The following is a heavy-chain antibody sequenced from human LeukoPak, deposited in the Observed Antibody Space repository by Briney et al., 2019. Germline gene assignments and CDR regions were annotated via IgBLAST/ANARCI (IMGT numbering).Heavy chain of an antibody. Sequence: GRSLRLSCAASGFTFSSYGMHWVRQAPGKGLEWVAVIWYDGSNKYYADSVKGRFTISRDNSKNTLYLQMNSLRAEDTAVYYCARGPPYYDILTGLPDYWGQGTLVTVSS. V-gene: IGHV3-33*01. CDR2: IWYDGSNK. J-gene: IGHJ4*02. D-gene: IGHD3-9*01. CDR1: GFTFSSYG. CDR3: ARGPPYYDILTGLPDY.